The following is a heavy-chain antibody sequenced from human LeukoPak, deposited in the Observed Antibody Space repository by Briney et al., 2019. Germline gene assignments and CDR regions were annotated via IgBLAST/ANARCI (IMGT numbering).Heavy chain of an antibody. Sequence: SQTLSLTCAISGDSVSSNSAAWHWIRQSPSRGLEWLGRTYYRSRWFNDFAASVKSRMIINSDTSKNHFSLQLNSVTPDDTAVYFCIRRLGGGLDVWGQGTTVTVSS. CDR2: TYYRSRWFN. CDR1: GDSVSSNSAA. CDR3: IRRLGGGLDV. J-gene: IGHJ6*02. V-gene: IGHV6-1*01.